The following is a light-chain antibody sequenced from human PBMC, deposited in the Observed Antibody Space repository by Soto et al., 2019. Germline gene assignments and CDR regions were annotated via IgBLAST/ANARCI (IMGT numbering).Light chain of an antibody. CDR3: QKSYSTPRT. V-gene: IGKV1-39*01. J-gene: IGKJ1*01. Sequence: DIQMTQSPSSLSASVGERVTITCRASQSISSNLNWYQQKPGKAPKLLIYAASSLQSGVPSRFSGSGSGKDSTITISSLQPEDFATYYWQKSYSTPRTFGQGTKVEIK. CDR2: AAS. CDR1: QSISSN.